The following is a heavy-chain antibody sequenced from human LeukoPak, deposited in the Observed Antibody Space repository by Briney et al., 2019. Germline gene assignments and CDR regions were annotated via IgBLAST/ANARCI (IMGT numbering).Heavy chain of an antibody. CDR3: ARGDCSSTSCYIFDP. J-gene: IGHJ5*02. V-gene: IGHV3-23*01. Sequence: GGSLRLSCAASGFTFSSYAMSWVRQAPGKGLEWVSTFSGSGGSTYYADSVKGRFTISRDNSKNTLFLQMNSLRAEDTAVYYCARGDCSSTSCYIFDPWGQGTLVTVSS. CDR2: FSGSGGST. CDR1: GFTFSSYA. D-gene: IGHD2-2*02.